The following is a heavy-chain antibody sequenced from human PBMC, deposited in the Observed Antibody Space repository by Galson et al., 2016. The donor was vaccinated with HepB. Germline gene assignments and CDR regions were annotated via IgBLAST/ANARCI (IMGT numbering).Heavy chain of an antibody. V-gene: IGHV3-30*18. Sequence: SLRLSCAASGFTFNVYGMHWVRQALGKGLEWVASISHDGSNSYHVDSVKGRFTISRDNFKSTLYLEMNSLRGEDTAIYYCAKGDYDVLRYSDHWGQGTLVTVSS. CDR2: ISHDGSNS. J-gene: IGHJ4*02. CDR1: GFTFNVYG. CDR3: AKGDYDVLRYSDH. D-gene: IGHD3-9*01.